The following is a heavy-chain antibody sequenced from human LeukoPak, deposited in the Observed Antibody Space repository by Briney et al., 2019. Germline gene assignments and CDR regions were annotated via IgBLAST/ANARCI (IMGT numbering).Heavy chain of an antibody. J-gene: IGHJ6*03. CDR2: ISYDGSNK. CDR3: ARDREDTYLDV. CDR1: GFTFSSYA. D-gene: IGHD2-15*01. Sequence: GGSLRLSCAASGFTFSSYAMHWVRQAPGKGLEWVAVISYDGSNKYYADSVKGRFTISRDNSKNTLHLQMNSLRAEDTALYYCARDREDTYLDVWGKGTTVTVSS. V-gene: IGHV3-30*04.